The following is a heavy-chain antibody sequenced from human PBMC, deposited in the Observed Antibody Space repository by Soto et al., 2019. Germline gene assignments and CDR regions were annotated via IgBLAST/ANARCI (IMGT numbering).Heavy chain of an antibody. CDR1: GFRFSDYS. J-gene: IGHJ4*02. D-gene: IGHD6-13*01. Sequence: GGSLRLSCAASGFRFSDYSMNWVRQAPGRGLEWVSYISSSSFTIYYADSVEGRFAISRDNAKNSLYLQMNSLRAEDTAVYYCAEVSIAAADLWGRGTLVNVSA. CDR2: ISSSSFTI. CDR3: AEVSIAAADL. V-gene: IGHV3-48*01.